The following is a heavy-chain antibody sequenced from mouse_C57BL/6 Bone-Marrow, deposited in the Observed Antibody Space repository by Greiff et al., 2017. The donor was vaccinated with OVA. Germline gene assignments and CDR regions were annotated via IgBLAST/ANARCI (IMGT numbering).Heavy chain of an antibody. CDR1: GFNIKNTY. J-gene: IGHJ4*01. Sequence: VQLQQSVAELVRPGASVKLSCTASGFNIKNTYMHWVKQRPEQGLEWIGRIAPANDNTKYAPKFQGKATMTAATSSNTAYLQLSSLSSEDTAVYCCARGNFGSSFYAMDYWGQGTSVTVSS. V-gene: IGHV14-3*01. CDR3: ARGNFGSSFYAMDY. CDR2: IAPANDNT. D-gene: IGHD1-1*01.